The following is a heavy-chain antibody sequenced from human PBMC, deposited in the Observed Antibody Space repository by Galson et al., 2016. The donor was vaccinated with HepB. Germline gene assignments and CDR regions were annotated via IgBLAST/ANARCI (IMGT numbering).Heavy chain of an antibody. V-gene: IGHV4-61*03. J-gene: IGHJ4*02. CDR2: VYFSGTT. D-gene: IGHD4-23*01. CDR1: GDSVNSGSYF. CDR3: ARTPVGFFVSGGNPTYFDY. Sequence: ETLSLTCTVSGDSVNSGSYFWSWIRQPPGKELEWIGCVYFSGTTHYNPSLKSRITMSVDTSKNLFSLNLSSMTTADTAVYYCARTPVGFFVSGGNPTYFDYGGQGTLVTVSS.